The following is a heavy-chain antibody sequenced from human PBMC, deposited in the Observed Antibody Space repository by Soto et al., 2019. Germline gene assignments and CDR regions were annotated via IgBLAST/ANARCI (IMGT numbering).Heavy chain of an antibody. D-gene: IGHD3-16*01. J-gene: IGHJ6*02. CDR1: GYGFTSYW. CDR3: ARALWGPHGYYGMDV. V-gene: IGHV5-10-1*01. CDR2: IDPSDSYT. Sequence: GESLKISCKGSGYGFTSYWISWVRQMPGKGLEWMGRIDPSDSYTNYSPSFQGHVTISADKSISTAYLQWSSLKASDTAMYYCARALWGPHGYYGMDVWGQGTTVTV.